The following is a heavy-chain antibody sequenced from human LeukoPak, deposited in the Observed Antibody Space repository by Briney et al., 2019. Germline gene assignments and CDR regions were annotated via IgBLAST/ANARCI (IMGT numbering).Heavy chain of an antibody. Sequence: PSETLSLTCTVSGGSISSYYWSWIRQPPGKGLEWIGYIYYSGSTNYNPSLKSRVTMSVDTSKNQFSLKLSSVTAADTAVYYCARDLYQYSSSSLYYYYYGMDVWGQGTTVTVSS. D-gene: IGHD6-6*01. CDR1: GGSISSYY. CDR3: ARDLYQYSSSSLYYYYYGMDV. V-gene: IGHV4-59*01. CDR2: IYYSGST. J-gene: IGHJ6*02.